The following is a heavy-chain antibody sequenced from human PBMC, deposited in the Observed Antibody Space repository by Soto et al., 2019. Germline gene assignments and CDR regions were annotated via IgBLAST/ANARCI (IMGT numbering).Heavy chain of an antibody. D-gene: IGHD1-26*01. V-gene: IGHV4-39*01. Sequence: QLPLQESGPGLVKPSETLSLTCTVSGGSITSNAYYWGWIRQPPGKGLEWLGYIYYSGSASYNPSLKSRVTMSVDTSKNQFSLKLSSVTAADTAVYYCARRPKRGSYSWCFDYWGQGTLVTVSS. J-gene: IGHJ4*02. CDR3: ARRPKRGSYSWCFDY. CDR1: GGSITSNAYY. CDR2: IYYSGSA.